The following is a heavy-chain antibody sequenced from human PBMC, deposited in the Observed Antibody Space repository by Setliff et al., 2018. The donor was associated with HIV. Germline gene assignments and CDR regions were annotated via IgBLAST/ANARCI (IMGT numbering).Heavy chain of an antibody. CDR3: ATLGPDDYSNHVDY. V-gene: IGHV4-4*07. CDR2: IYTSGST. J-gene: IGHJ4*02. D-gene: IGHD4-4*01. CDR1: GYSISSSYY. Sequence: SETLSLTCAVSGYSISSSYYWSWIRQPAGKGLEWIGRIYTSGSTNYNPSLKSRVTISVDKSKNQFSLKLSSVTAADTAVYYCATLGPDDYSNHVDYWGQGTLVTVSS.